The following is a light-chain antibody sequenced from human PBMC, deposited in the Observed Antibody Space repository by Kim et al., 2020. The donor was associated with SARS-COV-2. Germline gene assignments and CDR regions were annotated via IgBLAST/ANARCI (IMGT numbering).Light chain of an antibody. V-gene: IGKV4-1*01. CDR3: QQYSALPLT. CDR2: WAS. Sequence: RATINCKSSQSVLFISNNKIYLAWYQQKKGQPPRLLISWASTRESGVPDRFRGSGSGTDFTLTISSLQAEDVAVYYCQQYSALPLTFGGGTKVEI. J-gene: IGKJ4*01. CDR1: QSVLFISNNKIY.